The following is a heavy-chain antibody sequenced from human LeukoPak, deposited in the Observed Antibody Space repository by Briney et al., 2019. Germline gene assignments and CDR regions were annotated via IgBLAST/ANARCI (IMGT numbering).Heavy chain of an antibody. CDR3: AKDLPDRYSLEY. V-gene: IGHV3-30*02. Sequence: GGSLRLSSAASGFTFRNYAMYWVRQAPGKGLEWVAFTNYDGSDRCYADSVKGRFTVSRDNPKNTLYLQMNSLRTEDTAVYYCAKDLPDRYSLEYWGQGTMVTVPS. CDR1: GFTFRNYA. J-gene: IGHJ4*02. D-gene: IGHD2-15*01. CDR2: TNYDGSDR.